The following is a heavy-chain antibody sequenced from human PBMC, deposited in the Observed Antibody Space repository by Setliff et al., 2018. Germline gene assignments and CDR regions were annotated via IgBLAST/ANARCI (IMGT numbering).Heavy chain of an antibody. CDR2: FFHTGNT. Sequence: PSETLSLTCTVSGYSISSGYYWGWIRQPTGKGLEGLGSFFHTGNTYYNPSLEGRVTISADTSNNQFSLKLSSVTAADTAVYYCAIHLWGRYMAESSDYFDYWGQGSLVTVSS. D-gene: IGHD3-3*02. CDR3: AIHLWGRYMAESSDYFDY. CDR1: GYSISSGYY. J-gene: IGHJ4*02. V-gene: IGHV4-38-2*02.